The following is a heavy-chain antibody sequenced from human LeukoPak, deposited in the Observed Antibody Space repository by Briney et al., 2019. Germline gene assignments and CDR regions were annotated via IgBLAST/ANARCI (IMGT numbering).Heavy chain of an antibody. V-gene: IGHV1-8*03. Sequence: ASVKVSCKASGYTFTSYDINWVRQATGQGLEWMGWMNPNSGNTGYAQKFQARVTITRNTSISTAYMELSSLGSEDTAVYYCARGRGIVVVPAATYYFDYWGKGTLVTVSS. J-gene: IGHJ4*02. D-gene: IGHD2-2*01. CDR1: GYTFTSYD. CDR3: ARGRGIVVVPAATYYFDY. CDR2: MNPNSGNT.